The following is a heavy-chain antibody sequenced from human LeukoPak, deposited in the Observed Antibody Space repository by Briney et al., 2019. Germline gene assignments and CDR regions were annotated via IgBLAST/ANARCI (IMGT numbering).Heavy chain of an antibody. CDR3: AKDRSVRNDSEFDY. CDR1: GFTFGNAW. Sequence: GGSLRLSCAASGFTFGNAWMSWVRQAPGKGLEWVSAISGSGGSTYYADSVKGRFTISRDNSKNTLYLQMNSLRAEDTAVYYCAKDRSVRNDSEFDYWGQGTLVTVSS. V-gene: IGHV3-23*01. CDR2: ISGSGGST. D-gene: IGHD3-3*01. J-gene: IGHJ4*02.